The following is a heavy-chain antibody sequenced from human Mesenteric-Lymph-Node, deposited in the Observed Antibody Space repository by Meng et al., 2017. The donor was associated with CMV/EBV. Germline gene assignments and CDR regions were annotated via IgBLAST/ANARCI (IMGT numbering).Heavy chain of an antibody. D-gene: IGHD1-14*01. CDR3: AKDITTVLGGTFEHYFDS. J-gene: IGHJ4*02. CDR1: GFSFNNNA. Sequence: GESLKISCAASGFSFNNNAMHWVRQAPGKGLEWLSFIRYDGSSKYYAESVKGRFSISRDNSKNTLYLQMSSLRIEDTAVYYCAKDITTVLGGTFEHYFDSWGQGTLVTVSS. CDR2: IRYDGSSK. V-gene: IGHV3-30*02.